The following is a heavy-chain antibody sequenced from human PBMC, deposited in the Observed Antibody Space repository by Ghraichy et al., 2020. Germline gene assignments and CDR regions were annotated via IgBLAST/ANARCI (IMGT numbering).Heavy chain of an antibody. CDR3: AKVITGTTTSLYYYYGMDV. CDR2: ISVSGGST. J-gene: IGHJ6*02. Sequence: GGSLRLSCAASGFTFSSYAMSWVRQAPGKGLEWVSAISVSGGSTYYADSVKGRFTISRDNSKNTLYLQMNSLRAEDTTVFYCAKVITGTTTSLYYYYGMDVWGQGTTVTVSS. D-gene: IGHD1-7*01. CDR1: GFTFSSYA. V-gene: IGHV3-23*01.